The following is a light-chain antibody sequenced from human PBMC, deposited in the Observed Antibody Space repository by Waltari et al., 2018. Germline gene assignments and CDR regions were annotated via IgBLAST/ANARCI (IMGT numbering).Light chain of an antibody. CDR2: EVN. V-gene: IGLV2-14*01. CDR1: NSAIGLDNS. J-gene: IGLJ2*01. CDR3: SSYSGGSASVV. Sequence: QSALTRPASVSGSPEQSITISCTRTNSAIGLDNSVYWYQPSPGKAPKLIIYEVNNRPSGVASRFSGSKSGNMASLTVSGLQAEDEGYYYCSSYSGGSASVVFGGGTELIVL.